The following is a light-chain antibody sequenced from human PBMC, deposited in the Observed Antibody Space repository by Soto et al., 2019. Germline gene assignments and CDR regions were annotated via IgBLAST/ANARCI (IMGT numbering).Light chain of an antibody. CDR2: GTT. CDR1: SSNIGAGYD. CDR3: QSYDGTLSGSYV. J-gene: IGLJ1*01. V-gene: IGLV1-40*01. Sequence: SSSNIGAGYDVHWYQQLPGTAPKLVMYGTTNRPSGVPDRFSGSKSGTSASLAITGLQAEDEADYYCQSYDGTLSGSYVFGIGTKVTVL.